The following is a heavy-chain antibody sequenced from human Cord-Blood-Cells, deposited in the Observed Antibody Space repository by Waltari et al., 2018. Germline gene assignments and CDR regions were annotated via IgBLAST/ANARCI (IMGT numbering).Heavy chain of an antibody. J-gene: IGHJ3*02. CDR2: INQSRST. CDR3: ARCDSSGYKEAFDI. D-gene: IGHD3-22*01. CDR1: GGSFSGYY. V-gene: IGHV4-34*01. Sequence: QVQLQQWGAGLLKPSETLSLTCAVYGGSFSGYYWSWIRQPPGKGVDWIGKINQSRSTNYNPSLKSRVTISVDTSKNQFSLKLSSVTAADTAVYYCARCDSSGYKEAFDIWGQGTMVTVSS.